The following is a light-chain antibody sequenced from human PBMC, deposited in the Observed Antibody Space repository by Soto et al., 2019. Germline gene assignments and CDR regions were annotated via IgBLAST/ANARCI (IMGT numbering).Light chain of an antibody. CDR1: SSNIGAGYD. CDR3: QSYDSSLSGYV. J-gene: IGLJ1*01. V-gene: IGLV1-40*01. Sequence: QAVVTQPPSVSGAPGQRVTLSCTGSSSNIGAGYDVHWYQQLPGAAHKLLIYDSTNRPSGVPDRFSGSKSGTSASLAITGLQAEDEADYYCQSYDSSLSGYVFGTGTKLTVL. CDR2: DST.